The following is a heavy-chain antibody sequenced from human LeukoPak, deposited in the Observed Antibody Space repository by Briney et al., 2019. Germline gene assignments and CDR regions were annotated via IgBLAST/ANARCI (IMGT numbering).Heavy chain of an antibody. CDR2: IRYDGRNK. V-gene: IGHV3-30*02. CDR3: AKDLLLYYFDY. Sequence: PGGSLRLSCAASGFTFSSHGMHWVRQAPGKGLEWVAFIRYDGRNKYYADSVKGRFTISRDNSKNTLYLQMNSLRAEDTAVYYCAKDLLLYYFDYWGQGTLITVSS. J-gene: IGHJ4*02. CDR1: GFTFSSHG. D-gene: IGHD3-10*01.